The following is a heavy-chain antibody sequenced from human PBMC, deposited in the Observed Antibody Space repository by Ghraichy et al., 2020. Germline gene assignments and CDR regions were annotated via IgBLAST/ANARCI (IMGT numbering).Heavy chain of an antibody. CDR2: INGSGGST. J-gene: IGHJ1*01. CDR1: GFTFSSYA. Sequence: GGSLRLSCAASGFTFSSYAMAWVRQAPGKGLEWVSGINGSGGSTSYADSVKGRFTISRDNSRNTLYLQMNSLRAEDTAVFYCARGCDRSSTEYFQHGGQGTLVVVSS. D-gene: IGHD3-22*01. CDR3: ARGCDRSSTEYFQH. V-gene: IGHV3-23*01.